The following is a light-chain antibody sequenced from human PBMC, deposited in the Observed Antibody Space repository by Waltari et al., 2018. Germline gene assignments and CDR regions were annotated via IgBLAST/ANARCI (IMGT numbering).Light chain of an antibody. CDR2: DAS. CDR1: QYISNY. J-gene: IGKJ4*01. CDR3: QQYDNLPLT. Sequence: DIQLTQSPSSLSASIGDRVTITCQASQYISNYLNWYQQKPGKAPSLLIYDASNLETGVPSRFSGSGSGTAFSFTITSLQPEDFATYYCQQYDNLPLTFGGGTKVEI. V-gene: IGKV1-33*01.